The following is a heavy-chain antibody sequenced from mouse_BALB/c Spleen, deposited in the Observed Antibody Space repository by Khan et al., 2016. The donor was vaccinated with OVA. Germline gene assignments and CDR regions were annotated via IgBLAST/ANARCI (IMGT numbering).Heavy chain of an antibody. D-gene: IGHD2-4*01. CDR1: GFTFSSFG. CDR2: ISGGSSPI. J-gene: IGHJ3*01. V-gene: IGHV5-17*02. CDR3: VVITAWFAY. Sequence: EVQVVASGGGLVQPGGSRKLSCAASGFTFSSFGMHWVRQAPEKGLEWVAYISGGSSPIYYADTVKGRSTISRDNPQNTRFLQMTSLRSEDTAMYYCVVITAWFAYWGQGTLVTVSA.